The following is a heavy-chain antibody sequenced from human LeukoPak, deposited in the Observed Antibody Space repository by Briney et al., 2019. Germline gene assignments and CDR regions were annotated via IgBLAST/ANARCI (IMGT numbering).Heavy chain of an antibody. Sequence: PGGSLRLSCAASGFTFSSYAMHWVRQAPGKALEWVAVISYDGSNKYYADSVKGRFTISRDNSKNTLYLQMNSLRAEDTAVYYCASGYSNLRDYWGQGTLVTVSS. V-gene: IGHV3-30-3*01. CDR1: GFTFSSYA. D-gene: IGHD4-23*01. CDR3: ASGYSNLRDY. J-gene: IGHJ4*02. CDR2: ISYDGSNK.